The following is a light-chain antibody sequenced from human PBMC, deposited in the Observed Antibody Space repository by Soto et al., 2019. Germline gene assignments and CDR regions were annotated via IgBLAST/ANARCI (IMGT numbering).Light chain of an antibody. CDR3: QQYGGPRT. J-gene: IGKJ1*01. CDR1: QSVSSSY. V-gene: IGKV3-20*01. CDR2: GAS. Sequence: EIVLTQSPGPLSLSPGERATLSCRASQSVSSSYLAWYQQKPGQAPRLLIYGASSRATGIPDRFSGSGSGTDFTLTISRLEPEDFAVYYCQQYGGPRTFGQGTKVDIK.